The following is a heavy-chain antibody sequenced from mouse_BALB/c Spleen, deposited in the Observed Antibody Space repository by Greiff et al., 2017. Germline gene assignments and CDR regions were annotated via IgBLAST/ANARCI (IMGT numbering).Heavy chain of an antibody. CDR1: GFSLTSYG. CDR3: AREPAMDY. CDR2: IWAGGST. V-gene: IGHV2-9*02. J-gene: IGHJ4*01. Sequence: VQLVESGPGLVAPSQSLSITCTVSGFSLTSYGVHWVRQPPGKGLEWLGVIWAGGSTNYNSALMSRLSISKDKSKSQVFSKMNSLQTDDTAMYSCAREPAMDYWGQGTSVTVSS.